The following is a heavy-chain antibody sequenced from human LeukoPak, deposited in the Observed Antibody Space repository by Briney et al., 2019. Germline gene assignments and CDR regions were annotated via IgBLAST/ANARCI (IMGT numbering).Heavy chain of an antibody. Sequence: GGSLRLSCAASGFTFTTYSMNWVRQAPGKGLEWVSYISPSSSTIYYADSVKGRFTISRDNAKNSLYLQMNSLRADDTAVYYCARESNTYYDILTGYFDAFDIWGQGTMVTVSS. V-gene: IGHV3-48*01. CDR3: ARESNTYYDILTGYFDAFDI. D-gene: IGHD3-9*01. CDR1: GFTFTTYS. CDR2: ISPSSSTI. J-gene: IGHJ3*02.